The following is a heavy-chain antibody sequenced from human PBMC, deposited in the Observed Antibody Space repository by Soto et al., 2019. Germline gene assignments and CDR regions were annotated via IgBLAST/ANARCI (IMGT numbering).Heavy chain of an antibody. Sequence: GESLKISCQVSGYAFSSYWIAWVRQMPGKGLEWMGIIYPGDSDTRYSPSFQGQVTISVDKSITTAYLQWSSLKASDTAMYYCARGYCTATICDPWFDPWGQGTLVTVSS. J-gene: IGHJ5*02. CDR1: GYAFSSYW. CDR3: ARGYCTATICDPWFDP. V-gene: IGHV5-51*01. D-gene: IGHD2-8*02. CDR2: IYPGDSDT.